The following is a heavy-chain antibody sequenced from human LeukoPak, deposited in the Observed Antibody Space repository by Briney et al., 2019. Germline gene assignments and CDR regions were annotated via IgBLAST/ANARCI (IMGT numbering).Heavy chain of an antibody. J-gene: IGHJ4*02. CDR1: GGSISSGGYS. V-gene: IGHV4-30-4*08. CDR2: IDYSGTT. CDR3: ARAGDFDY. Sequence: PSETLSLTCAVSGGSISSGGYSWSWIRQPPGKGLEWIGYIDYSGTTYYNPSLKSRVSISADMSKNQFSLKLTSVTAADTAVYFCARAGDFDYWGQGTLVTVSS.